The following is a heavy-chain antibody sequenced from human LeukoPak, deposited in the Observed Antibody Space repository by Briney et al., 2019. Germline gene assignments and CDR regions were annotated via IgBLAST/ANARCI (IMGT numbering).Heavy chain of an antibody. CDR2: ISSSSSYI. J-gene: IGHJ2*01. CDR3: AKAINWYFDL. CDR1: GFTFSRFA. V-gene: IGHV3-21*01. Sequence: GGSLRLSCAASGFTFSRFAMSWVRQAPGKGLEWVSSISSSSSYIYYADSVKGRFTISRDNAKNSLYLQMNSLRAEDTAVNYCAKAINWYFDLWGRGTLVTVSS.